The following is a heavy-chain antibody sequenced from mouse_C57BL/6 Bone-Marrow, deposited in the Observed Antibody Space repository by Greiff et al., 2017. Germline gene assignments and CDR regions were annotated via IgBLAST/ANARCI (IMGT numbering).Heavy chain of an antibody. CDR1: GYTFTSYG. V-gene: IGHV1-81*01. CDR3: ATLGSTSYAMDY. J-gene: IGHJ4*01. CDR2: IYPRSGNT. D-gene: IGHD1-1*01. Sequence: QVQLQQSGAELARPGASVKLSCKASGYTFTSYGISWVKQRTGQGLVWIGEIYPRSGNTYYNEKFKGKATLTADKSSSTAYMELRSLTSEDAAVYFCATLGSTSYAMDYWGQGTSVTVSS.